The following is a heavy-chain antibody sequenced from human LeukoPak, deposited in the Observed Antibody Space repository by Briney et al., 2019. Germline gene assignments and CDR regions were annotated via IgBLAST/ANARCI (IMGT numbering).Heavy chain of an antibody. V-gene: IGHV3-30*02. CDR2: IRYDGSNK. J-gene: IGHJ4*02. CDR3: AKDGSYDFWSGYPDY. Sequence: GGSLRLSCAASGFTFSSYGMHWVRQAPGKGLEWVAFIRYDGSNKYYADSVKGRFTISRDNSKNTLYLQMNSLRAEDTAVYYCAKDGSYDFWSGYPDYWGQGTLVTVSS. D-gene: IGHD3-3*01. CDR1: GFTFSSYG.